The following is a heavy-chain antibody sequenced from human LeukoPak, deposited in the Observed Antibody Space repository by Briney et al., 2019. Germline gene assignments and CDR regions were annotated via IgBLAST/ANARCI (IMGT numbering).Heavy chain of an antibody. V-gene: IGHV3-48*02. CDR1: GFTFSSYS. CDR3: ARRRCTSTSCFADY. Sequence: GGSLRLSCAASGFTFSSYSMNWVRQAPGKGLEWVSYISGSSTAIYYADSVKGRFTISRDNAKNSLYLQMNSLRDEDTAVYYCARRRCTSTSCFADYWGQGTLVTVSS. D-gene: IGHD2-2*01. J-gene: IGHJ4*02. CDR2: ISGSSTAI.